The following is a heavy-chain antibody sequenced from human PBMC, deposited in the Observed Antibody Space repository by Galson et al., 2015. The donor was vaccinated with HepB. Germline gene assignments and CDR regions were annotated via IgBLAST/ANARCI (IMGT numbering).Heavy chain of an antibody. CDR1: GYTSSSYG. CDR3: ARSGRRTGGTFDY. J-gene: IGHJ4*02. D-gene: IGHD7-27*01. CDR2: ISAYNGNT. V-gene: IGHV1-18*01. Sequence: QSGAEVKKPGASVKVSCEASGYTSSSYGVTWVRQAPGQGLEWMGWISAYNGNTNYAQKFQDRVTMTTDTSTSTAYMELRSLTSDDTAVYYCARSGRRTGGTFDYWGQGTLVTVSS.